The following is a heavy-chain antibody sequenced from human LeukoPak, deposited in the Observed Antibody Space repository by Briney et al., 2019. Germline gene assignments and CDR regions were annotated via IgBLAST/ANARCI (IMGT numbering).Heavy chain of an antibody. CDR2: ISYDGSNK. CDR3: ARVMRSGSPFDY. CDR1: GFTFSSYA. V-gene: IGHV3-30-3*01. Sequence: GGSLRLSCAASGFTFSSYAMRWVRQAPGKGLEWVAVISYDGSNKYYADSVKGRFTISRDNAKNSLYLQMNSLRAEDTAVYYCARVMRSGSPFDYWGQGTLVTVSS. D-gene: IGHD1-26*01. J-gene: IGHJ4*02.